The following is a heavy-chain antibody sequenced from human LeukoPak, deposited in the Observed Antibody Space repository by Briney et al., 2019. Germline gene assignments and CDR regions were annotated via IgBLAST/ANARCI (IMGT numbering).Heavy chain of an antibody. V-gene: IGHV1-2*02. CDR2: INPNSGGT. J-gene: IGHJ3*02. CDR3: ARDRRKAITGTAQRGLPGAFDI. CDR1: GYTFTGYY. Sequence: GASVKVSCKASGYTFTGYYMHWVRQAPGQGLEWMGWINPNSGGTNYAQKFQGRVTMTRDTSISTAYMELSRLRSDDTAVYYCARDRRKAITGTAQRGLPGAFDIWGQGTMVTVSS. D-gene: IGHD1/OR15-1a*01.